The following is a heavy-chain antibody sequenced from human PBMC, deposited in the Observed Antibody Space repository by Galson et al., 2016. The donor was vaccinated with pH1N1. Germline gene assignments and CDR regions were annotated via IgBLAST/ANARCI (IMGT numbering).Heavy chain of an antibody. CDR2: INTDTGNP. D-gene: IGHD3-10*01. CDR3: ARGFYCGSGSFWPWDY. J-gene: IGHJ4*02. CDR1: GYTFNTYA. Sequence: SVKVSCKASGYTFNTYALNWVRQAPGQGLEWMGWINTDTGNPTYAPGFTGRFVFSLDTSVSTAYLQITSLKAEDAAVYYCARGFYCGSGSFWPWDYWGQGTLVTVSS. V-gene: IGHV7-4-1*02.